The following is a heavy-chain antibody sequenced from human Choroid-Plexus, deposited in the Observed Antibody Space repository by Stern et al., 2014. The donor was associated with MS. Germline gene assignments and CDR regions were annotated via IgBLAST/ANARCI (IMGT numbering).Heavy chain of an antibody. J-gene: IGHJ4*02. V-gene: IGHV3-11*01. Sequence: LVQSGGGLVQPGGSLRLSCAASGFTFSDYYMSWIRQAPGKGLGWVSYISSSCSTIYYADSVKGRFTISRDNAKNSLYLQMNSLRAEDTAVYYCASGYSYGFFDYWGQGTLVTVSS. CDR1: GFTFSDYY. D-gene: IGHD5-18*01. CDR2: ISSSCSTI. CDR3: ASGYSYGFFDY.